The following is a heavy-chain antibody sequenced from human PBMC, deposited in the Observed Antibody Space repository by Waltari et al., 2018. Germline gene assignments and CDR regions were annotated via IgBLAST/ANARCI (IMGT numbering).Heavy chain of an antibody. CDR2: IYPGGGT. D-gene: IGHD3-22*01. V-gene: IGHV4-34*01. J-gene: IGHJ4*02. CDR1: GGSSGDDY. Sequence: QVLPQQWAAGLFKPSETLSLPCFVYGGSSGDDYWNWIRPPPGKGLEWIGEIYPGGGTGDNPSLRGRVTISVETPKNQFSLRLTSVTAADTAVYYCVRGPDRAKQGYWGQGTLVSVSS. CDR3: VRGPDRAKQGY.